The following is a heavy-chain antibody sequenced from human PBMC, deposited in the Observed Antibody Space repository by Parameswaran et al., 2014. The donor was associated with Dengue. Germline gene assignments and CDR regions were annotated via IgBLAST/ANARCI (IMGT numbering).Heavy chain of an antibody. V-gene: IGHV1-2*02. CDR3: ARFIGGSDI. D-gene: IGHD1-26*01. CDR2: INANSGAT. Sequence: WVRQAPGQGLEWMGGINANSGATNYAQKFQGRVTMTRDTSIGTAYMELSGLRSDDTAVYYCARFIGGSDIWAKGQWS. J-gene: IGHJ3*02.